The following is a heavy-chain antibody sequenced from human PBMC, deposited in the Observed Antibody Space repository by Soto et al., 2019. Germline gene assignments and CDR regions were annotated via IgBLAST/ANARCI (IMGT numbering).Heavy chain of an antibody. Sequence: SGPTLVNPTETLTLTCTFSGFSLTSPGMCVSWIRQSPGKALEWLALIERDDDDKYYSTSLKTRLTISKDTSRSQVVLTMTNLDPMDSATYYCSLIKDCSRTDCYLASFDPWGQGTLVTVSS. D-gene: IGHD2-2*01. V-gene: IGHV2-70*12. J-gene: IGHJ5*02. CDR3: SLIKDCSRTDCYLASFDP. CDR1: GFSLTSPGMC. CDR2: IERDDDDK.